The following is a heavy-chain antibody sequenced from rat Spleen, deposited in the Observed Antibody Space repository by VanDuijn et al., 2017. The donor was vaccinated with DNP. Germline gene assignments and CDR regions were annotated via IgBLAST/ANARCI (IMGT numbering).Heavy chain of an antibody. CDR2: ITKTGAST. V-gene: IGHV5-31*01. Sequence: EVQLVESGGGPVQPGRSLKVSCVASGFIFSDYWMTWIRQAPGKGLEWVASITKTGASTYYSDSVKGRFSISRDNAKSTLYLQVNSLRSEDTATYYCTSNPHIRTAAPFDCWGQGVIVTVSS. CDR3: TSNPHIRTAAPFDC. CDR1: GFIFSDYW. J-gene: IGHJ2*01. D-gene: IGHD3-8*01.